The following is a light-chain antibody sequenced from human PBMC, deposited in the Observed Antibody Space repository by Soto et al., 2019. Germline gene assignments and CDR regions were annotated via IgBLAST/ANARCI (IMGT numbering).Light chain of an antibody. V-gene: IGKV1-6*01. CDR2: GAS. Sequence: AIQLTQSPSSLSASVGDRVTITCRASQGIAKDLGWYQQKPGKAPRLLIFGASFLQSGVPSRFSGSGSGTDFTLTINGLQPEDFATYYCLQHYYSLRTFGQGTKVEIK. J-gene: IGKJ1*01. CDR3: LQHYYSLRT. CDR1: QGIAKD.